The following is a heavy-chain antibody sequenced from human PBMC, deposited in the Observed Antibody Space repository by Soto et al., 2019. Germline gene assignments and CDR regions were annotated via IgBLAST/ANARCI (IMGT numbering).Heavy chain of an antibody. CDR1: GYTYTSYD. D-gene: IGHD3-16*02. CDR3: ARGLNTITFGGVIVGSHDAFDI. V-gene: IGHV1-8*01. J-gene: IGHJ3*02. CDR2: MNPNSGNT. Sequence: ASVKVSCKTSGYTYTSYDINWVRQATGQGLEWMGWMNPNSGNTGYAQKFQGRVTMTRNTSISTAYMELSSLRSEDTAVYYCARGLNTITFGGVIVGSHDAFDIWGQGTMVTVSS.